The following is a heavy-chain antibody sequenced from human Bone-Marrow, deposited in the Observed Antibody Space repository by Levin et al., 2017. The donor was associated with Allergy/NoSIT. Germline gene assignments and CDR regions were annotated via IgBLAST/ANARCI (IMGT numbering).Heavy chain of an antibody. J-gene: IGHJ4*02. D-gene: IGHD3-3*01. Sequence: PGESLKISCKGSGYTFTNHWIGWVRQVPGKGLEWMGIVYPTDSSATYGPSFQGQVTMSVDKSINTAFLQCSSLQASDTAMYFCARGNYDFWTGDYHSFDFWGQGTLVTVSS. CDR1: GYTFTNHW. CDR3: ARGNYDFWTGDYHSFDF. CDR2: VYPTDSSA. V-gene: IGHV5-51*01.